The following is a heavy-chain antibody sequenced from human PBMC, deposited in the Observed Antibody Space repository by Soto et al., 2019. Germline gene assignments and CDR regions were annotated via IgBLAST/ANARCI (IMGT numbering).Heavy chain of an antibody. CDR1: GGSISSSNW. CDR2: IYHSGST. Sequence: QVQLQESGPGLVKPSGTLSLTCAVSGGSISSSNWWSWVRQPPGKGLEWIGEIYHSGSTNYNPSLTSRVTISVDKSKNQFSLKLSSVTAADTAVYYCARDLPSYGSGSYYGLDVWGQGTTVTVSS. V-gene: IGHV4-4*02. CDR3: ARDLPSYGSGSYYGLDV. J-gene: IGHJ6*02. D-gene: IGHD3-10*01.